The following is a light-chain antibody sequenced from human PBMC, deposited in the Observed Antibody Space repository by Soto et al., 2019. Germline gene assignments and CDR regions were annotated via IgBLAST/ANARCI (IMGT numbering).Light chain of an antibody. CDR2: END. V-gene: IGLV1-51*02. Sequence: QSVLTQPPSVSAAPGQRVTISCSGSTSNIGYNFVSWYQQFPGAAPKLLIFENDKRVSGTPDRFSGSKSVTSGTLAITGRQTGEEDDYYCAKWESSLSIEVFGGGTQLTVL. CDR1: TSNIGYNF. J-gene: IGLJ2*01. CDR3: AKWESSLSIEV.